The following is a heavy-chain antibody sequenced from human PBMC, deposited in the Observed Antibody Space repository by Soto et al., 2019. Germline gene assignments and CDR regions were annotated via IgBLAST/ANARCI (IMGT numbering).Heavy chain of an antibody. V-gene: IGHV1-69*13. Sequence: GASVKVSCKASGGTFSSYAISWVRQAPGQGLEWMGGIIPIFGTANYAQKFQGRVTITADESTSTAYMELSSLRSEDTAVYYCARVRTKVYGPPRYYFDYWGQGTLVTVSS. CDR2: IIPIFGTA. CDR1: GGTFSSYA. CDR3: ARVRTKVYGPPRYYFDY. J-gene: IGHJ4*02. D-gene: IGHD3-10*01.